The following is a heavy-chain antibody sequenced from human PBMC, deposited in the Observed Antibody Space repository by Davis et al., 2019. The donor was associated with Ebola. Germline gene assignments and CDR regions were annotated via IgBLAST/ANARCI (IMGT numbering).Heavy chain of an antibody. V-gene: IGHV3-73*01. J-gene: IGHJ5*02. Sequence: GESLKISCAASGFTFSGSAMHWVRQASGKGLGWVGRIRSKANNYATAYAASVKGRFTISRDDSKNMASLQMSSLKTEDTAVYYCTLRATWGQGILVTVSS. CDR1: GFTFSGSA. D-gene: IGHD5-12*01. CDR3: TLRAT. CDR2: IRSKANNYAT.